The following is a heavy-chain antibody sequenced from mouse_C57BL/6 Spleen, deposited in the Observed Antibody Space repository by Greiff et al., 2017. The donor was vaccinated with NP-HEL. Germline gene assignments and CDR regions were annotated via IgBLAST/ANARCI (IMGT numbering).Heavy chain of an antibody. CDR2: ISSGSSTI. V-gene: IGHV5-17*01. Sequence: EVKLVESGGGLVKPGGSLKLSCAASGFTFSDYGMHWVRQAPEKGLEWVAYISSGSSTIYYADTVKGRFTISRDNAKNNLFLHMTSLRSEDTAMYYCARPGTGAMDYWGQGTSVTVSS. J-gene: IGHJ4*01. CDR1: GFTFSDYG. D-gene: IGHD2-14*01. CDR3: ARPGTGAMDY.